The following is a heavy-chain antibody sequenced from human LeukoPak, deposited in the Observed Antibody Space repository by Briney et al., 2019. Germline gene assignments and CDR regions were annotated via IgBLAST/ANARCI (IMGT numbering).Heavy chain of an antibody. CDR3: ARLRLLWFGPLFDY. CDR2: INHSGST. J-gene: IGHJ4*02. D-gene: IGHD3-10*01. Sequence: SETLSLTCTVSGGSISSSDYYWGWIRQPPGKGLEWIGEINHSGSTNYNPSLKSRVTISVDTSKNQFSLKLSSVTAADTAVYYCARLRLLWFGPLFDYWGQGTLVTVSS. CDR1: GGSISSSDYY. V-gene: IGHV4-39*07.